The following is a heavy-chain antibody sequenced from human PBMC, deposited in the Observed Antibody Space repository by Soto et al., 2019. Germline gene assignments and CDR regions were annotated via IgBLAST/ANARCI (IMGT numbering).Heavy chain of an antibody. CDR2: FDPEDGET. Sequence: ASVKVSCKVSGYTLTELSMHRVRQAPGKGLEWMGGFDPEDGETIYAQKFQGRVTMTEDTSTDTAYMELSSLRSEDTAVYYCATSLTSSYYYYYGMDVWGQGTTVTVSS. CDR1: GYTLTELS. D-gene: IGHD7-27*01. CDR3: ATSLTSSYYYYYGMDV. J-gene: IGHJ6*02. V-gene: IGHV1-24*01.